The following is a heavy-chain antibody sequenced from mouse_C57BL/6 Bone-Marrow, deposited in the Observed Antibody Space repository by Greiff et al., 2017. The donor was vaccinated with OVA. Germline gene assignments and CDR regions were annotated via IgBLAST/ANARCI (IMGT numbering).Heavy chain of an antibody. J-gene: IGHJ1*03. D-gene: IGHD1-1*01. CDR1: GFNIKNTY. V-gene: IGHV14-3*01. CDR2: IDPANGNT. Sequence: EVQLQQSVAELVRPGASVKLSCTASGFNIKNTYMHWVQQRPEQGLEWIGRIDPANGNTKYAPKFPGKATITADTSSNTTYLQLSSLTSEDTAIYYYARNYGSSYGDFEVWGTGTTVTVSS. CDR3: ARNYGSSYGDFEV.